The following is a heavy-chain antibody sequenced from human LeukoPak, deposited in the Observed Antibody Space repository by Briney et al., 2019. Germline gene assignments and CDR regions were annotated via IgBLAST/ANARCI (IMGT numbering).Heavy chain of an antibody. D-gene: IGHD3-10*01. CDR2: VNIRMEGGTT. CDR3: TTPYYYGSGTITPIYYFDY. CDR1: GFTFGNAT. J-gene: IGHJ4*02. V-gene: IGHV3-15*01. Sequence: PGGCLRLSWAAFGFTFGNATTGCGREAPRKRVWWGGGVNIRMEGGTTDYAAPVKGKSTISRDDSKNTLYLQMDSLNTEDSAVYYCTTPYYYGSGTITPIYYFDYWGQGTLVTVSS.